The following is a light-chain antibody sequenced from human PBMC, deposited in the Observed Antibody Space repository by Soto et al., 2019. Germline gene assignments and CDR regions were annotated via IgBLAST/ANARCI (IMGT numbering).Light chain of an antibody. CDR2: SND. V-gene: IGLV1-44*01. CDR1: TYNIGNNY. CDR3: AAWDDSLNGVV. J-gene: IGLJ2*01. Sequence: QSVLTQPTSASGTPGQRVTISCAGGTYNIGNNYVNWYQQLPGTAPKLLIYSNDQRPSGVPDRFSGSKSGTSASLAISGLQSEDEADFYCAAWDDSLNGVVFGGGTKVTVL.